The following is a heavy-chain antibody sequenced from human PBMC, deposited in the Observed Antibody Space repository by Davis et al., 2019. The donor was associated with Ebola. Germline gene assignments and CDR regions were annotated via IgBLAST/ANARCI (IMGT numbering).Heavy chain of an antibody. D-gene: IGHD3-3*02. CDR2: INAGNGDT. V-gene: IGHV1-3*01. J-gene: IGHJ6*02. CDR3: ARDFSEFYYYGMDV. CDR1: GYTLISYA. Sequence: ASVKVSCKASGYTLISYAMHWVRQAPGQRLEWMGWINAGNGDTKYSQKFQGRVTITRDTSASTAYMELSSLRSEDTAVYYCARDFSEFYYYGMDVWGQGTTVTVS.